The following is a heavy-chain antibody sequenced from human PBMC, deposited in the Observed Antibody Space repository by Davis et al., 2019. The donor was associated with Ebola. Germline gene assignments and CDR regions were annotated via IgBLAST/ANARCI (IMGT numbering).Heavy chain of an antibody. CDR1: GGSISSGGYY. J-gene: IGHJ4*02. V-gene: IGHV4-31*03. CDR2: IYYSGST. D-gene: IGHD2-2*01. CDR3: ARAWVVPAAITTSRFDY. Sequence: PSETLSLTCTVSGGSISSGGYYWSWIRQHPGKGLEWIGYIYYSGSTYYNPSLKSRVTISVDTSKNQFSLKLSSVTAADTAVYYCARAWVVPAAITTSRFDYWGQGTLVTVSS.